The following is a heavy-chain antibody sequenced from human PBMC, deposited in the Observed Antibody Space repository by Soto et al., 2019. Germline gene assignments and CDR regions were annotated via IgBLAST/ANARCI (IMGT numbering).Heavy chain of an antibody. J-gene: IGHJ4*02. CDR2: INPDGRET. CDR3: ASGGWETPI. D-gene: IGHD1-26*01. V-gene: IGHV3-7*03. CDR1: GFSFDTYW. Sequence: EVQLVESGGGLVQPGGSLRLSCAASGFSFDTYWMSWVRQAPGKGLEWVATINPDGRETFYVDSVRGRFTISRDNAKKSLYLQMNSLRAEDTAVHYCASGGWETPIWGQGTLVTVSS.